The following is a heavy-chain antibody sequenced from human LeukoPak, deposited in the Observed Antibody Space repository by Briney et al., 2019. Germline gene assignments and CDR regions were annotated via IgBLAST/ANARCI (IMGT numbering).Heavy chain of an antibody. Sequence: SETLSLTCTVSGGSISDNIYYWGWIRQPPGKGLEWVGTIFYSGSTYYNTSLKSRATISIDTSRNQFSLKLGSVTAADTAVYYCARHKTRTRAFDIWGQGTMVTVSS. J-gene: IGHJ3*02. D-gene: IGHD1-14*01. V-gene: IGHV4-39*01. CDR3: ARHKTRTRAFDI. CDR1: GGSISDNIYY. CDR2: IFYSGST.